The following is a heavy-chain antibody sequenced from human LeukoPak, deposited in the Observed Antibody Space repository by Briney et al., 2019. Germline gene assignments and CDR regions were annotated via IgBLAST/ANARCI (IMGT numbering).Heavy chain of an antibody. CDR2: IIPIFGTA. Sequence: SVKVSCKASGGTFSSYAISWVRQAPGQGLEWMGGIIPIFGTANYAQKFQGRVTITTDESTSTAYMELSSLRSEDTAVYYCARGKDTAMVIDYWGQGTLVTVSS. D-gene: IGHD5-18*01. CDR3: ARGKDTAMVIDY. J-gene: IGHJ4*02. V-gene: IGHV1-69*05. CDR1: GGTFSSYA.